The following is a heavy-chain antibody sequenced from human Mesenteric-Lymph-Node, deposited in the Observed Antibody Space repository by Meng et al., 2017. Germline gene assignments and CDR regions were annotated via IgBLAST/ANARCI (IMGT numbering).Heavy chain of an antibody. CDR3: ARDTASFDY. CDR2: VYHSGST. V-gene: IGHV4-38-2*02. J-gene: IGHJ4*02. CDR1: GYSISSGYY. Sequence: SETLSLTCTVSGYSISSGYYWGWIRQPPGKGLEWIGSVYHSGSTYYNPSLKSRVIISVDTSKNQFSLKLSSVTAADTAVYFCARDTASFDYWGQGTLVTVSS.